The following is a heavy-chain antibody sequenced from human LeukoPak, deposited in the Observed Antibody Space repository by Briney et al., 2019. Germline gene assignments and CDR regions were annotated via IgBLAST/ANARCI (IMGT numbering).Heavy chain of an antibody. Sequence: SVKVSCKASGGTFSSYAISWVRQAPGQGLEWMGRIIPILGIANYAQKFQGRVTITADKSTSTAYMELSSLRSEDTAVYYCARGPGGGSYSDAFDIWGQGTMVTVSS. CDR2: IIPILGIA. D-gene: IGHD1-26*01. CDR3: ARGPGGGSYSDAFDI. V-gene: IGHV1-69*04. CDR1: GGTFSSYA. J-gene: IGHJ3*02.